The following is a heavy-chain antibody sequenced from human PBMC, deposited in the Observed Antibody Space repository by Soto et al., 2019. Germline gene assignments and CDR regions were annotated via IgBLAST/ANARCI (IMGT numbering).Heavy chain of an antibody. CDR2: IYYSGST. D-gene: IGHD2-2*01. CDR1: GGSISSGVYY. CDR3: ATARGYCSSTSCYLAAFDI. J-gene: IGHJ3*02. Sequence: SETLSLTCTVSGGSISSGVYYWIWIRQHPGKVLDWIGYIYYSGSTYYNPSLKSRVTISVDTSKNQFSLKLSSVTAADTAVYYCATARGYCSSTSCYLAAFDIWGQGTMVTVSS. V-gene: IGHV4-31*03.